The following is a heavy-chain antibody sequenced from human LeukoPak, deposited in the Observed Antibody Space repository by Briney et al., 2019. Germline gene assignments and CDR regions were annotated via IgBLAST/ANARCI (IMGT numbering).Heavy chain of an antibody. CDR3: AKPQAGYDSSGYYPYYFDY. V-gene: IGHV3-23*01. CDR1: GFIFSSYA. Sequence: PGGSLRLSCAASGFIFSSYAMSWVRQAPGKGLEWVSAISGSGGSTYYADSVKGRLTISRDNSKNTLYLQMNSLRAEDTAVYCCAKPQAGYDSSGYYPYYFDYWGQGTLVTVSS. D-gene: IGHD3-22*01. CDR2: ISGSGGST. J-gene: IGHJ4*02.